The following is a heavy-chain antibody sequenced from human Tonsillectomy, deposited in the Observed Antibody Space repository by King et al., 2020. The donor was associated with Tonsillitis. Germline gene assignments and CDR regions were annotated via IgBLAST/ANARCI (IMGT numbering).Heavy chain of an antibody. CDR1: GGSFSGYY. CDR3: AGLPPVGSGGSCYRRNYYYYYGMDV. V-gene: IGHV4-34*01. J-gene: IGHJ6*02. Sequence: VQLQQWGAGLLKPSETLSLTCAVYGGSFSGYYWSWTRQPPGKGLEWIGEINHSGSTNYNPSLKSRVTISVDTSKNQFSLKLSSVTAADTAVYYWAGLPPVGSGGSCYRRNYYYYYGMDVWGQGTTVTVSS. CDR2: INHSGST. D-gene: IGHD2-15*01.